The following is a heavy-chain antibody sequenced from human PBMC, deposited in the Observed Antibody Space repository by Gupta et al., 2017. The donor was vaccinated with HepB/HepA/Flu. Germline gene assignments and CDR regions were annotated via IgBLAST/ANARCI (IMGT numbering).Heavy chain of an antibody. CDR2: INGGNDKS. CDR3: ARVRGEGYYYGMDV. V-gene: IGHV1-3*01. Sequence: GYNFIGYSIDWVRQVPGQSLEWMGWINGGNDKSEYSQTFQGRVIFTRDTSASTAYMELSSLRSEDTAVYFCARVRGEGYYYGMDVWGQGTTVTVSS. J-gene: IGHJ6*02. D-gene: IGHD3-10*01. CDR1: GYNFIGYS.